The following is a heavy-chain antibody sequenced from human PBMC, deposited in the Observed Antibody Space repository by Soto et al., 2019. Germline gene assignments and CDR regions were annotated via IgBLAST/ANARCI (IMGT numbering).Heavy chain of an antibody. D-gene: IGHD2-8*01. CDR1: GFTVSSNY. CDR2: IYSGGST. J-gene: IGHJ4*02. Sequence: EVPLVESGGGLIQPGGSLRLSCAASGFTVSSNYMSWVRQAPGKGLEWVSVIYSGGSTYYADSVKGRFTISRDNSKDTLYLQRNSLRAGDTAVYYCARDQGWYANWGQGTLGTVSS. V-gene: IGHV3-53*01. CDR3: ARDQGWYAN.